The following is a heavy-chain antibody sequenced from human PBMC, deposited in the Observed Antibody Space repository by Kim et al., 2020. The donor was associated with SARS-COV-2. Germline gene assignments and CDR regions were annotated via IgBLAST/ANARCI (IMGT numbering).Heavy chain of an antibody. V-gene: IGHV5-10-1*01. J-gene: IGHJ5*02. CDR1: GYSFTSYW. Sequence: GESLKISCKGSGYSFTSYWISWVRQMPGKGLEWMGRIDPSDSYTNYSPSFQGHVTISADKSISTAYLQWSSLKASDTAMYYCARHTTWGGYPNWFDPWGQGTLVTVSS. CDR2: IDPSDSYT. CDR3: ARHTTWGGYPNWFDP. D-gene: IGHD3-3*01.